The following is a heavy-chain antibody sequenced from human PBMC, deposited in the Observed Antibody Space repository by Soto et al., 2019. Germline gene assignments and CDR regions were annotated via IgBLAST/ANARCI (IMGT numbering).Heavy chain of an antibody. J-gene: IGHJ4*02. CDR2: IYYSGST. CDR1: GGSISSSSYY. D-gene: IGHD5-12*01. Sequence: APETLSLTCTVSGGSISSSSYYWGWIRQPPGKGLEWIGSIYYSGSTYYNPSLKSRVTISVDTSKNQFSLKLSSVTAADTAVYYCARRDIGVDYWGQGTLVTVSS. CDR3: ARRDIGVDY. V-gene: IGHV4-39*01.